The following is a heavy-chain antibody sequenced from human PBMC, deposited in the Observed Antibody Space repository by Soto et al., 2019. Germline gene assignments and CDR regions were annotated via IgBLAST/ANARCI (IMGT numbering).Heavy chain of an antibody. D-gene: IGHD3-22*01. CDR2: ISGGGNPT. Sequence: EVQLLESGGGLVQPGGSLRLSCAASGFTFSRFGMSWVRQAPGKGLEWVSGISGGGNPTYYSDSVKGRFTISRDSAKNTLYLQMNSLSTEDTAVYYSAKDITDGSSAYDSWGQGTLVSVSS. CDR1: GFTFSRFG. J-gene: IGHJ4*02. CDR3: AKDITDGSSAYDS. V-gene: IGHV3-23*01.